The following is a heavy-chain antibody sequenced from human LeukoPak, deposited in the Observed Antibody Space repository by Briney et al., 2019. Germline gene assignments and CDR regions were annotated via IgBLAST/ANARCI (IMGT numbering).Heavy chain of an antibody. CDR2: ISGGGGST. Sequence: GGSLRLSCAASGFTFSNYAMSWVRQAPGKGLEWVSTISGGGGSTYYADSVKGRFTISRDNSKNTLYLQMNSLRAEDTAVYYCAKDMWELRPNYFDYWGQGTLVTVSS. J-gene: IGHJ4*02. D-gene: IGHD1-26*01. V-gene: IGHV3-23*01. CDR3: AKDMWELRPNYFDY. CDR1: GFTFSNYA.